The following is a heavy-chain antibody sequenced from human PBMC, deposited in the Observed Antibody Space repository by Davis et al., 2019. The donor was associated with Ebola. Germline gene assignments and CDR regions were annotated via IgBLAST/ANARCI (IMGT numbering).Heavy chain of an antibody. D-gene: IGHD4-17*01. CDR1: GHTVNIYY. Sequence: ASVKVSCKTSGHTVNIYYMHWVRQAPGQGLEWMGIINPSGGGTVYARNFQGIITLTREASTSTVYMELRSLRSDDTAIYYCAASVRAVTGDSWGQGTLITVSS. V-gene: IGHV1-46*02. CDR2: INPSGGGT. J-gene: IGHJ4*02. CDR3: AASVRAVTGDS.